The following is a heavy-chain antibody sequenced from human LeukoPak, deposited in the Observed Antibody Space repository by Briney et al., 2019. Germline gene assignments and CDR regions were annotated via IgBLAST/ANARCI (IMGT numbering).Heavy chain of an antibody. Sequence: GGSLRLSCAVPGSTFSNYEINWVRQASGKGLEWISYISSSGSTIYYADSVKGRFTISRDNAKNSLYLQMNSLRAEDTAIYYCASRPYGFLGPFDYWGQGTLVTVSS. V-gene: IGHV3-48*03. CDR3: ASRPYGFLGPFDY. J-gene: IGHJ4*02. CDR2: ISSSGSTI. D-gene: IGHD3/OR15-3a*01. CDR1: GSTFSNYE.